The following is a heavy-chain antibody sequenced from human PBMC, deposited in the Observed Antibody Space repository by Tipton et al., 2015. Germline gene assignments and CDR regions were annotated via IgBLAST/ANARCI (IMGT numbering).Heavy chain of an antibody. CDR3: ASRGPKVVVPASNQYYYAMDV. CDR1: GGSISSSSYY. Sequence: TLSLTCTVSGGSISSSSYYWGWIRQPPGKGLEWIGSIHYSGSTYYNPSLKSRVTISVDTSKNQFSLKVSSVTVADTAVYYCASRGPKVVVPASNQYYYAMDVWGQGTTVTVSS. CDR2: IHYSGST. D-gene: IGHD2-2*01. J-gene: IGHJ6*02. V-gene: IGHV4-39*01.